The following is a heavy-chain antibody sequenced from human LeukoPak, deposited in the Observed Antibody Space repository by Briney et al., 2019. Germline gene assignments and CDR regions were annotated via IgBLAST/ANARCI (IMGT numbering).Heavy chain of an antibody. V-gene: IGHV3-11*01. CDR3: ARGSSLSGGFDY. D-gene: IGHD1-14*01. CDR2: ISRTGGAV. CDR1: GFTFNQHS. Sequence: PGGSLRLSCAASGFTFNQHSMSWVRQAPGKGLEWLSYISRTGGAVHYAESVEGRFTISRDNARNSLSLQMNGLRADDTAVYFCARGSSLSGGFDYWGRGTLVTVS. J-gene: IGHJ4*02.